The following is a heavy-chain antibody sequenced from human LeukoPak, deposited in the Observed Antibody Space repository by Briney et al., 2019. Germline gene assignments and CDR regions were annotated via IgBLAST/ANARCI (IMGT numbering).Heavy chain of an antibody. D-gene: IGHD2-15*01. Sequence: ASVKVSCKASGYTFTSYGISWVRQAPGQGLEWTGWISAYNGNTNYAQKLQGRVTMTTDTSTSTAYMELRSLRSDDTAVYYCARGAPDIVVVVAAPGYFDYWGQGTLVTVSS. CDR3: ARGAPDIVVVVAAPGYFDY. J-gene: IGHJ4*02. CDR1: GYTFTSYG. CDR2: ISAYNGNT. V-gene: IGHV1-18*01.